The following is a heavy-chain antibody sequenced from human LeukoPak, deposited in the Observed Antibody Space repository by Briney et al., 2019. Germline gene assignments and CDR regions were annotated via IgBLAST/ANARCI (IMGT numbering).Heavy chain of an antibody. D-gene: IGHD3-10*01. Sequence: ASVKVSCKASGYTFTSYGISWVRQAPGQGLEWTGWISAYNGNTNYAQKLQGRVTMTTDTSTSTAYMELRSPRSDDTAAYYCARQHTNYGSGSYSPEEYYYMDVWGKGTTVTISS. J-gene: IGHJ6*03. CDR2: ISAYNGNT. CDR1: GYTFTSYG. CDR3: ARQHTNYGSGSYSPEEYYYMDV. V-gene: IGHV1-18*01.